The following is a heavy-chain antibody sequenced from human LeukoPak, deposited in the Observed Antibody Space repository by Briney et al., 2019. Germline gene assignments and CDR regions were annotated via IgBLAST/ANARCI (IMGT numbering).Heavy chain of an antibody. CDR3: ARTQDNSHDYLFRKASNYGMDV. CDR2: INPNSGGT. V-gene: IGHV1-2*06. CDR1: GYTFTGYY. Sequence: GASVKVSCKASGYTFTGYYMHWVRQAPGQGLEWMGRINPNSGGTNYAQKFQGRVTMTRDTSISTAYMELSRLRSDDTAVYYCARTQDNSHDYLFRKASNYGMDVWGQGTTVTVSS. D-gene: IGHD2/OR15-2a*01. J-gene: IGHJ6*02.